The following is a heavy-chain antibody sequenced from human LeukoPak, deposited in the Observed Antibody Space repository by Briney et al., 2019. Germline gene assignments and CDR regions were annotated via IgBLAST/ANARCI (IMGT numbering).Heavy chain of an antibody. CDR1: GGSISSYY. CDR2: IYYSGST. J-gene: IGHJ4*02. V-gene: IGHV4-59*01. CDR3: AREGYDFWSGYRYFDY. D-gene: IGHD3-3*01. Sequence: SETLSLTCTVSGGSISSYYWSWIRQPPGKGLEWIGYIYYSGSTNYNPSLKSRVTTSVDTSKNQFSLKLSSVTAADTAVYYCAREGYDFWSGYRYFDYWGQGTLVTVSS.